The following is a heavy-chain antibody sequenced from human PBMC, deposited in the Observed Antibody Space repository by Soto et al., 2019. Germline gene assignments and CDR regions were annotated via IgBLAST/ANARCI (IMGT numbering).Heavy chain of an antibody. D-gene: IGHD4-17*01. Sequence: GGSLRLSCAASGFTFSSYGMHWVRQAPGKGLEWVAVIWYDGSNKYYADSVKGRFTISRDNSKNTLYLQMNSLRAEDTAVYYCAREGADYGGKTADFDYWGQGTLVTVSS. J-gene: IGHJ4*02. CDR3: AREGADYGGKTADFDY. CDR1: GFTFSSYG. CDR2: IWYDGSNK. V-gene: IGHV3-33*01.